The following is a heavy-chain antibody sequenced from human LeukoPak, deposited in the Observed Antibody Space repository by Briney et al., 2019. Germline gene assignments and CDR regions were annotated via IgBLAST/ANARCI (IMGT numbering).Heavy chain of an antibody. CDR2: ISGSGGST. CDR3: AKEYDIVVVPAVAFDY. CDR1: GFTFSSYA. J-gene: IGHJ4*02. Sequence: GGSLRLSCAASGFTFSSYAMSWVRQAPGKGLEWVSAISGSGGSTYYADSVKGRFTISRDNSKNTLYLQMNSLRAEDTAVYYRAKEYDIVVVPAVAFDYWGQGTLVTVSS. D-gene: IGHD2-2*01. V-gene: IGHV3-23*01.